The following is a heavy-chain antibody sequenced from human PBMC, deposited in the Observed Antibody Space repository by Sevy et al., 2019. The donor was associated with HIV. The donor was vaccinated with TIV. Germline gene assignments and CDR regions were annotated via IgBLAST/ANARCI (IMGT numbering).Heavy chain of an antibody. CDR2: IRNKAKSYTT. V-gene: IGHV3-72*01. J-gene: IGHJ2*01. CDR1: GFTLVDLY. D-gene: IGHD3-10*01. CDR3: AAVSADRGYFNI. Sequence: GGSLRLSCAASGFTLVDLYMDWVRQAPGKGLEWVGRIRNKAKSYTTEYAASLKGRFTISREDSKNSLYLQMKSLKTADTAVYYCAAVSADRGYFNIWGRGTLVTVSS.